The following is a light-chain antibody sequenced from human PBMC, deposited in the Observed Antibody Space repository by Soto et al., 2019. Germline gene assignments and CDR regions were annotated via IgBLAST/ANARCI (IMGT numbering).Light chain of an antibody. CDR1: SANIGAAYN. V-gene: IGLV1-40*01. CDR3: QSYDSRLSGYV. Sequence: QSVLTQPPSVSGAPGQRVTISCNGSSANIGAAYNVDWYQQLPGTAPKLLIYGNNNRPSGVPARFAGSKSGTSASLASAGVHAEHEGDYYCQSYDSRLSGYVFGTATKVTVL. CDR2: GNN. J-gene: IGLJ1*01.